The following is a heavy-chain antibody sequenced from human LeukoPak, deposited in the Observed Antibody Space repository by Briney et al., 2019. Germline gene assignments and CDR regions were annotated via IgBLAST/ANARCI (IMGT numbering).Heavy chain of an antibody. CDR1: GFTFSSYA. J-gene: IGHJ4*02. Sequence: GGSLRLSCAASGFTFSSYAMSWVRQAPGKGLEWVSAISGSGGSTYYADSVKARFTISRDNSKNTLYLQMNSLRAEDTAVYYCAKDPFLPYYDFWSGYYPREGTFDYWGQGTLVTVSS. D-gene: IGHD3-3*01. V-gene: IGHV3-23*01. CDR3: AKDPFLPYYDFWSGYYPREGTFDY. CDR2: ISGSGGST.